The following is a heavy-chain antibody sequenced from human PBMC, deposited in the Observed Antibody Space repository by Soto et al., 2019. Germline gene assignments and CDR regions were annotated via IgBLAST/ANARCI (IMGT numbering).Heavy chain of an antibody. CDR1: GGSVSSNSYS. CDR2: IYSSENT. D-gene: IGHD2-2*03. Sequence: SETLSLTCTVSGGSVSSNSYSWGWIRHSPGKGLEWIGTIYSSENTYYNPSLLSRVTISVDTSKNEFSLRLSSVTAADTAVYYCARLNGYCVSTNCDGYYGMDVWGQGTTVTVSS. J-gene: IGHJ6*02. CDR3: ARLNGYCVSTNCDGYYGMDV. V-gene: IGHV4-39*01.